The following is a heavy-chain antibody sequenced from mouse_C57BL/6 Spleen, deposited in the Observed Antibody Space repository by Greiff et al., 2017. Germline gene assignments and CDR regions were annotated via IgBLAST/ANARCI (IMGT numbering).Heavy chain of an antibody. Sequence: VKLQQPGAELVKPGASVKVSCKASGYTFTSYWMHWVKQRPGQGLEWIGRIHPSDSDTNYNQKFKGKATLTVDKSSSTAYMQLSSLTSEDSAVYYCAMAVVANYFDYWGQGTTLTVSS. V-gene: IGHV1-74*04. J-gene: IGHJ2*01. CDR3: AMAVVANYFDY. CDR1: GYTFTSYW. D-gene: IGHD1-1*01. CDR2: IHPSDSDT.